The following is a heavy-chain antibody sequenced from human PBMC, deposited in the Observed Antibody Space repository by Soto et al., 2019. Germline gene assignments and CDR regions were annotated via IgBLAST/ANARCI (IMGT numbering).Heavy chain of an antibody. D-gene: IGHD2-15*01. CDR2: TYYSGST. J-gene: IGHJ5*02. V-gene: IGHV4-31*03. Sequence: QVQLQESGPGLVKPSQTLSLTCTVSGGSISSGGYYWSWIRQHPGKGLEWIGYTYYSGSTYFNPSLKRRSTISVDTSKNQFSLKLSSVTAADTAVYYCARDPPCSGGSCYSPWGQGTLVTVSS. CDR3: ARDPPCSGGSCYSP. CDR1: GGSISSGGYY.